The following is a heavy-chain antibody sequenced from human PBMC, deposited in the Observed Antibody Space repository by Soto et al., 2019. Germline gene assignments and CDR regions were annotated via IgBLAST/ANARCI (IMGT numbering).Heavy chain of an antibody. CDR2: ISGSGGST. CDR1: GFTFSSYA. V-gene: IGHV3-23*01. D-gene: IGHD1-26*01. CDR3: AKDRDQWELFDY. J-gene: IGHJ4*02. Sequence: GGSLRLSCAASGFTFSSYAMSWVRQAPGKGLEWVSAISGSGGSTYYADSVKGRFTISRDNSKNTLYLQMNSLRVEDTAVYYCAKDRDQWELFDYWGQGTLVTVSS.